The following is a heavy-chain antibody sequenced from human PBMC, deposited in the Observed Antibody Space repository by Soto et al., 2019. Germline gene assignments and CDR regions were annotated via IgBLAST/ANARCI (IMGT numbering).Heavy chain of an antibody. CDR1: GGSISSYY. Sequence: TLSLTCTVSGGSISSYYWSWIRQPPGKGLEWIGYIYYSGSTNYNPSLKSRVTISVDTSKNQFSLKLSSVTAADTAVYYCARVGMGRYCSGGSCGTYILFDYWGQGTLVTVSS. D-gene: IGHD2-15*01. J-gene: IGHJ4*02. CDR2: IYYSGST. V-gene: IGHV4-59*01. CDR3: ARVGMGRYCSGGSCGTYILFDY.